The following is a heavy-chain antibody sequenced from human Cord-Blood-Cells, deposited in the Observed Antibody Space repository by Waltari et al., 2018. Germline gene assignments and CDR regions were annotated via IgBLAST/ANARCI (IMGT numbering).Heavy chain of an antibody. CDR3: ARDYSYGDAFDI. V-gene: IGHV3-53*04. CDR2: IYSGSST. D-gene: IGHD5-18*01. Sequence: EVQLVESGGGLVQPGACRRLSCAASGFPVGSNYMRWVRQAPGKGLEWVPVIYSGSSTYYADSVKGRFTISRHNSKNTLYLQMNSLRAEDTAVYYCARDYSYGDAFDIWGQGTMVTVSS. J-gene: IGHJ3*02. CDR1: GFPVGSNY.